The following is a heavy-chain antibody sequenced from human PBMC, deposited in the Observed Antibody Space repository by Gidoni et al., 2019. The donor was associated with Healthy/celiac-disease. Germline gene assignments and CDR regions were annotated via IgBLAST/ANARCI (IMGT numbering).Heavy chain of an antibody. Sequence: QVQLQESGPGLVKPSETLSLTCTVSGGSIRSYYWSWIRQPPGKGLEWIGYIYYSGSTNYNPSLKSRVTISVDTSKNQFSRKLSAVTAADTAVYYCARASLVGNWFDPGGQGTLVTVSS. CDR1: GGSIRSYY. V-gene: IGHV4-59*08. D-gene: IGHD2-8*02. CDR2: IYYSGST. J-gene: IGHJ5*02. CDR3: ARASLVGNWFDP.